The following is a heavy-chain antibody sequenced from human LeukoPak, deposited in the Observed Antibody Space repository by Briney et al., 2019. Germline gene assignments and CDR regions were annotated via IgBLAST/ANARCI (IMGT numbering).Heavy chain of an antibody. Sequence: GGSLRLSCAASGFTFSSYSMNWVRQAPGKGLEWVSSISSSSSYIYYADSVKGRFTISRDNAKNSLYLQMNSLRAEDTAVYYCARVGARDYYMDVWGKGTTVTVSS. CDR3: ARVGARDYYMDV. D-gene: IGHD5-12*01. V-gene: IGHV3-21*01. CDR1: GFTFSSYS. J-gene: IGHJ6*03. CDR2: ISSSSSYI.